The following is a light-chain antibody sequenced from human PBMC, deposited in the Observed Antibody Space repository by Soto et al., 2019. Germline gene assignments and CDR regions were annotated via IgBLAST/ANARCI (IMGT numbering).Light chain of an antibody. CDR3: QQDNKWPLT. CDR2: DTA. CDR1: HLVMKD. Sequence: VMTQSPATLSVSPGEGATLSCRASHLVMKDVAWYQQKPGQAPRLLIYDTATRASGIPPRFSGGGSGTDVSLTISSLQSEDVAVYDCQQDNKWPLTVGGGTKVEIK. J-gene: IGKJ4*01. V-gene: IGKV3-15*01.